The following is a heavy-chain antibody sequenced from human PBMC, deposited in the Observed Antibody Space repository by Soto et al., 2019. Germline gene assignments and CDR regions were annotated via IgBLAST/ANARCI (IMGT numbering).Heavy chain of an antibody. Sequence: GGSLRLSCAASGFTFSSYWMSWVRQAPGKGLEWVANIKQDGSEKYYVDSVKGRFTISRDNAKNSLYLQMNSLRAEDTAVYYCARETIYDYIWGSYRYSGDDALDIWGQGTMVT. J-gene: IGHJ3*02. CDR2: IKQDGSEK. V-gene: IGHV3-7*01. D-gene: IGHD3-16*02. CDR3: ARETIYDYIWGSYRYSGDDALDI. CDR1: GFTFSSYW.